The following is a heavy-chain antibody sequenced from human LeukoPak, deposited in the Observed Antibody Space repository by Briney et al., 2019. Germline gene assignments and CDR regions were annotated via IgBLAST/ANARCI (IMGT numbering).Heavy chain of an antibody. CDR1: GFTVTSNY. CDR3: ARGYSSSWYGGADNYFDY. V-gene: IGHV3-66*01. CDR2: IYSGDNT. Sequence: PGGSLRLSCAASGFTVTSNYMSWVRQAPGTGLEWVSVIYSGDNTYYADSVKGRFTISRDNSKNTLYLQMKSLRAEDTAVYYCARGYSSSWYGGADNYFDYWGQGTLVTVSS. D-gene: IGHD6-13*01. J-gene: IGHJ4*02.